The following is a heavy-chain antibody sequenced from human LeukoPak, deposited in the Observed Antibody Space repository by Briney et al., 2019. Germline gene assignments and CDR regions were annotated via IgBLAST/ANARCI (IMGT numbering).Heavy chain of an antibody. CDR1: GGSISNSY. V-gene: IGHV4-59*01. CDR3: ARDLTAQNWFDP. J-gene: IGHJ5*02. CDR2: IYKGGST. Sequence: SETLSLTCTVSGGSISNSYWGWIRQSPGKGLEWIGYIYKGGSTNYNLSLKSRVTISVDTSKNQFSLKLSSVTAADTAVYYCARDLTAQNWFDPWGQGTLVTVSS.